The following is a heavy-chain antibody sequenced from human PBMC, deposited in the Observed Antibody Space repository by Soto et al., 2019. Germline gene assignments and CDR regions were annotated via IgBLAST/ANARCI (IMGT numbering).Heavy chain of an antibody. CDR2: ISYDGSNK. D-gene: IGHD2-8*01. V-gene: IGHV3-30*18. CDR1: GFTFSSYG. Sequence: QVQLVESGGGVVQPGRSLRLSCAASGFTFSSYGMHWVSQAPGKGLEWVAGISYDGSNKYYADSVKGRFTISRDNSKNALYPQMNSLRAEDPAVYYCAKDRVLMVKADVRNAFDIWGQGTMVTVS. CDR3: AKDRVLMVKADVRNAFDI. J-gene: IGHJ3*02.